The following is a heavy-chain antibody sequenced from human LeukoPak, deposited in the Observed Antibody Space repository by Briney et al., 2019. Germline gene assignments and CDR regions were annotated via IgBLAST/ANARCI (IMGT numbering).Heavy chain of an antibody. J-gene: IGHJ6*02. CDR1: GYTFSTYG. D-gene: IGHD3-10*01. Sequence: ASVKVSCKASGYTFSTYGITWVRQAPGQGLEWMGWISTHNGNTDYAQKFQGRVTITADESTSTAYMELSSLRSEDTAVYYCASLPGRITMVRGSDVWGQGTTVTVSS. CDR2: ISTHNGNT. CDR3: ASLPGRITMVRGSDV. V-gene: IGHV1-18*01.